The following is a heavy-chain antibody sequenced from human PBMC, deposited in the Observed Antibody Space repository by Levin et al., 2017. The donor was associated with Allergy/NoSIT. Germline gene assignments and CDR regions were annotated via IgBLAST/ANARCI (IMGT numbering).Heavy chain of an antibody. CDR2: IFPGDSDT. CDR1: GYNFNDYW. J-gene: IGHJ4*02. Sequence: GGSLRLSCKASGYNFNDYWIGWVHQMPGKGLEWMGMIFPGDSDTRYSPSFQGQVTISADQSITTAYLQWSSLKASDTAIYYCARRGSWYDYWGQGTLVTVSS. CDR3: ARRGSWYDY. D-gene: IGHD6-13*01. V-gene: IGHV5-51*07.